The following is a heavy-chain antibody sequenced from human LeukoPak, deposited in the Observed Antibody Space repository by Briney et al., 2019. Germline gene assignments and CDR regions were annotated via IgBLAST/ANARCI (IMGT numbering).Heavy chain of an antibody. D-gene: IGHD3-16*02. J-gene: IGHJ4*02. Sequence: RSGGSLRLSCAASGFTFSSYAMSWVRHAPGKGLEWVSGINWNGGSTVYADSVKGRFTISRDNAKNSLYLQMNSLRAEDTALYYCASGYVWGSYRHFDYWGQGTLVTVSS. CDR2: INWNGGST. CDR3: ASGYVWGSYRHFDY. CDR1: GFTFSSYA. V-gene: IGHV3-20*04.